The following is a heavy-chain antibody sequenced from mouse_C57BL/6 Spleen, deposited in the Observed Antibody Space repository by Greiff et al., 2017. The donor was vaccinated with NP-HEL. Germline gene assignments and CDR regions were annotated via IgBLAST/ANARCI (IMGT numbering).Heavy chain of an antibody. CDR1: GYTFTSYW. V-gene: IGHV1-69*01. J-gene: IGHJ2*01. CDR3: ARWDYYGSSYVGYFDY. CDR2: IDPSDSYT. D-gene: IGHD1-1*01. Sequence: VQLQQPGAELVMPGASVKLSCKASGYTFTSYWMHWVKQRPGQGLEWIGEIDPSDSYTNYNQKFKGKSTLTVDKSSSTAYMQLSSLTSEDSAVYYGARWDYYGSSYVGYFDYWGQGTTLTVSS.